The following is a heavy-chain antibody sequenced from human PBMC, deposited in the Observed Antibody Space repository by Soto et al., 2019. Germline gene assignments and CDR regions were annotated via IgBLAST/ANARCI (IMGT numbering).Heavy chain of an antibody. D-gene: IGHD3-3*01. CDR2: IYSGGGT. CDR1: GFTVSSNY. V-gene: IGHV3-53*01. J-gene: IGHJ4*02. CDR3: ARHDFWSGYLDY. Sequence: GGSLRLSCAASGFTVSSNYMSWVRQAPGKGLEWVSVIYSGGGTYYADSVKGRFTISRDNSKNTLYLQMNSLRAEDTAVYCCARHDFWSGYLDYWGQGTLVTVSS.